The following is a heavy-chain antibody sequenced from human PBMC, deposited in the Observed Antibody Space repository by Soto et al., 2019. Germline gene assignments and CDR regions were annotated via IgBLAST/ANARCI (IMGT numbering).Heavy chain of an antibody. CDR3: ARSRNSAVADSFAF. J-gene: IGHJ4*02. CDR2: ISRDGSHK. Sequence: GWSLRLSCAASGFSFRNYAIHWVPQAPGKGLEWVAVISRDGSHKYYLDSVKGRFTISRDNSKDTVNLLMNSLRDDDSAMYYCARSRNSAVADSFAFWGQRTLVTVSS. V-gene: IGHV3-30*04. D-gene: IGHD1-26*01. CDR1: GFSFRNYA.